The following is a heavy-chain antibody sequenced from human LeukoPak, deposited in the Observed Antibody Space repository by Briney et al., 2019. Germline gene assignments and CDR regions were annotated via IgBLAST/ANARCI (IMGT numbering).Heavy chain of an antibody. CDR1: GGSISSYY. V-gene: IGHV4-59*01. CDR2: IYYSGST. J-gene: IGHJ6*03. Sequence: SETLSLTCTVSGGSISSYYWSWIRQPPGKGLEWIGYIYYSGSTNYNPSLKSRVTISVDTSKNQFSLNLSSVTAADTAVYYRARRTVTTPPFYYYYIDVWGKGTTVTVSS. D-gene: IGHD4-17*01. CDR3: ARRTVTTPPFYYYYIDV.